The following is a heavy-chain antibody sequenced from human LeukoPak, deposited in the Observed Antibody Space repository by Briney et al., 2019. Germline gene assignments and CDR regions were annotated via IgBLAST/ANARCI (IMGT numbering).Heavy chain of an antibody. D-gene: IGHD2-15*01. CDR2: IKQDGSEK. CDR1: GFTFSSYW. J-gene: IGHJ2*01. Sequence: GGSLRLSCAASGFTFSSYWMSWVRQAPGKGLEWVANIKQDGSEKYYVDSVKGRFTISRDNSKNTLYLQMNSLRAEDTAVYYCASVGVVDATPYWYFDLWGRGTLVTVSS. CDR3: ASVGVVDATPYWYFDL. V-gene: IGHV3-7*01.